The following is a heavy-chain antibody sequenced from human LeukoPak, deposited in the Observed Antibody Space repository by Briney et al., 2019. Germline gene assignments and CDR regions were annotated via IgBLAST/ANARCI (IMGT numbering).Heavy chain of an antibody. D-gene: IGHD1-26*01. Sequence: PGGSLRLSCAASGFTFDDYGMSWVGQAPGKRLEWVSGINWNGGSTGYADSVKGRFTISRDNAKNSLYLQMNSLRAEDTALYYCARVVGATGAYYYYMDVWGKGTTVTVSS. CDR1: GFTFDDYG. CDR2: INWNGGST. V-gene: IGHV3-20*04. CDR3: ARVVGATGAYYYYMDV. J-gene: IGHJ6*03.